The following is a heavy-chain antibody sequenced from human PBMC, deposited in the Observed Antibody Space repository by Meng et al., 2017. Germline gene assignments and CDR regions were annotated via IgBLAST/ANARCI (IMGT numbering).Heavy chain of an antibody. J-gene: IGHJ3*02. CDR3: ARDLYYYDSSGYCSHAFSI. D-gene: IGHD3-22*01. CDR2: IYYSGST. V-gene: IGHV4-39*07. CDR1: GGSISSSSYY. Sequence: SETLSLTCTVSGGSISSSSYYWGWIRQPPGKGLEWIGSIYYSGSTYYNPSLKSRVTISVDTSKNQFSLKLSSVTAADTAVYYCARDLYYYDSSGYCSHAFSISSQGTMVTVSS.